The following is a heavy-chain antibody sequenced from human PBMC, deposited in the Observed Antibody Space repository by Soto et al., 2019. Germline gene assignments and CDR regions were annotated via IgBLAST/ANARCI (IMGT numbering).Heavy chain of an antibody. J-gene: IGHJ1*01. CDR2: IWYDGSNT. V-gene: IGHV3-33*01. CDR1: GFIFSSYG. D-gene: IGHD6-13*01. Sequence: QVQLVESGGGVVQPGRSLTLSCAASGFIFSSYGMPWVRQAPGKGLQWVAVIWYDGSNTYYADSVKGRFTISRDNSKNTLYLQMNSLRAEDTAVYYCARGLRAAAGRDYFQYWGQGTLVTVSS. CDR3: ARGLRAAAGRDYFQY.